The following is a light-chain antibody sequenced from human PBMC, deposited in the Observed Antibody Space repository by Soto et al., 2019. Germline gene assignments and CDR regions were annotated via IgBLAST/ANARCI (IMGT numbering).Light chain of an antibody. CDR1: SSDVGGYNY. CDR3: CSYAGSLLV. J-gene: IGLJ3*02. Sequence: QSVLTQPRSVSGSPGQSVTISCTGTSSDVGGYNYVSWYQQHPGKAPKLMIYDVSKRPSGVPDRFSGSKSGSTASLTISGLQAEDEADYYCCSYAGSLLVFGGGTQLTVL. V-gene: IGLV2-11*01. CDR2: DVS.